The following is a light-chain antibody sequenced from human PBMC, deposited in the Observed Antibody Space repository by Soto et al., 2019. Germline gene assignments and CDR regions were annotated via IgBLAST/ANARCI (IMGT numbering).Light chain of an antibody. J-gene: IGKJ4*01. Sequence: ETVLTQSPAPRSLSPGENSILPCRASQSVSNYLAWYQQKPGQAPRLLIYDATQRATGTPARFSGGGSGTDFTLSISSLEPEDFAVYYCQQRSDWLTFGGGTKVDIK. CDR3: QQRSDWLT. CDR2: DAT. V-gene: IGKV3-11*01. CDR1: QSVSNY.